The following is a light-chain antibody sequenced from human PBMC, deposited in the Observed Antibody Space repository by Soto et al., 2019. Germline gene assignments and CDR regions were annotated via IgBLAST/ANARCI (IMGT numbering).Light chain of an antibody. CDR3: QQRSNWPRT. J-gene: IGKJ1*01. CDR2: GVY. CDR1: QTGKNNY. Sequence: IVLTHSPSTLHLSPGERATLSCRASQTGKNNYLAWYQHMSGQAPRILIYGVYTRASGFQDRVSGGVSVTEFTLSICSLEHENLAEYICQQRSNWPRTFGQGTKVDIK. V-gene: IGKV3D-20*02.